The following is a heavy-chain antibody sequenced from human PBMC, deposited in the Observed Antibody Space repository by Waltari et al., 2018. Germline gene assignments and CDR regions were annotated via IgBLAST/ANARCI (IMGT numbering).Heavy chain of an antibody. CDR1: GGSFRCYY. J-gene: IGHJ4*02. CDR2: INHSGST. CDR3: ARTSRVRGVIGGYYFDY. Sequence: VQLQPWGPGLLKPSGTLSLICAVYGGSFRCYYWSWVRQPPGKGLEWIGEINHSGSTNYNPSLKSRVTISVDTSKNQFSLKLSSVTAADTAVYYCARTSRVRGVIGGYYFDYWGQGTLVTVSS. D-gene: IGHD3-10*01. V-gene: IGHV4-34*01.